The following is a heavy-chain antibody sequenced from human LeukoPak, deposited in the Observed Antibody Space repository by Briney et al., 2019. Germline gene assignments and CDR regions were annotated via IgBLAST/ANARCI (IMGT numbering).Heavy chain of an antibody. CDR3: AKDDGSGSYYSDTVFDY. CDR2: ISWNSGSI. Sequence: GRSLRLSCAASGFTFDDYAMHWVRQAPGRGLEWVSGISWNSGSIGYADSVKGRFTISRDNAKNSLYLQMNSLRAEDTALYYCAKDDGSGSYYSDTVFDYWGQRTLVTVSS. J-gene: IGHJ4*02. V-gene: IGHV3-9*01. D-gene: IGHD3-10*01. CDR1: GFTFDDYA.